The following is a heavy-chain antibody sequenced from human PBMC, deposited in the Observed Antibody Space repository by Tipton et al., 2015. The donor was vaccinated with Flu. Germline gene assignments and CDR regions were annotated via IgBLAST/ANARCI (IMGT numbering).Heavy chain of an antibody. CDR2: IYDIGST. Sequence: TLSLTCTVSGGSVSGGSYYWSWIRQPPGKGLEWIGYIYDIGSTNYNPSLKSRVTISLDTSKNQFSLKLTSVIAADTAMYYCARGSGLGHCTDGICYDAFDVWGPGTMVTVSS. J-gene: IGHJ3*01. D-gene: IGHD2-8*02. V-gene: IGHV4-61*01. CDR1: GGSVSGGSYY. CDR3: ARGSGLGHCTDGICYDAFDV.